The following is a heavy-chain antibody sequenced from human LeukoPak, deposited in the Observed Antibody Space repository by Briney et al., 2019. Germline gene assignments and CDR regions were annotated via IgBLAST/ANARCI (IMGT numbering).Heavy chain of an antibody. CDR3: AREVSEGFDF. D-gene: IGHD3-22*01. J-gene: IGHJ4*02. Sequence: PGGSLRLSCTTSGFTFSGYSMNWIRQAPGKGLEWVSSFGTRSTSIYHAGSVKGRFAISRDNAKNSLYLQMNSLRAEDTALYYCAREVSEGFDFWGQGTLVTVSS. CDR2: FGTRSTSI. CDR1: GFTFSGYS. V-gene: IGHV3-21*01.